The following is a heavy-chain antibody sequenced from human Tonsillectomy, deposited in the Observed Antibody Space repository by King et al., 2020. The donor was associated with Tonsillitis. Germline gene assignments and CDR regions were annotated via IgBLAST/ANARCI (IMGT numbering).Heavy chain of an antibody. CDR1: GASISSYF. Sequence: QLQESGPGLVKPSETLSLTCSVSGASISSYFWSWIRQPPGKGLEWLGYIYFSGSTKYNPSLKSRVTISVDTSKKQFSLKLSSVTAAGTAVYYCARRVYCGGDCYSFDYWGQGTLVTVSS. V-gene: IGHV4-59*08. J-gene: IGHJ4*02. CDR2: IYFSGST. D-gene: IGHD2-21*02. CDR3: ARRVYCGGDCYSFDY.